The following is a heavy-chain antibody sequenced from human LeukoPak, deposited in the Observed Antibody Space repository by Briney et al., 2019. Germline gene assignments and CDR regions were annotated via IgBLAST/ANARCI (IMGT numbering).Heavy chain of an antibody. D-gene: IGHD4-17*01. J-gene: IGHJ6*02. V-gene: IGHV4-59*08. CDR3: ARIMTTVTYYYYYGMDI. CDR1: GGSISSYY. CDR2: IYYSGST. Sequence: NPSETLSLTCTVSGGSISSYYWSWIRQPPGKGLEWIGYIYYSGSTNYNPSLKSRVTISVDTSKNQFSLKLSSVTAADTAVYYCARIMTTVTYYYYYGMDIWGQGTTVTVSS.